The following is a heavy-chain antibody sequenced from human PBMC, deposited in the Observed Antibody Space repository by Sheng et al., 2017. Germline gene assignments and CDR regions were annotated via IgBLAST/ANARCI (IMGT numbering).Heavy chain of an antibody. D-gene: IGHD6-19*01. CDR1: GFTFSSYG. CDR2: ISYDGSNK. Sequence: QVQLVESGGGVVQPGRSLRLSCAASGFTFSSYGMHWVRQAPGKGLEWVAVISYDGSNKYYADSVKGRFTISRDNSKNTLYLQMNSLRAEDTAVYYCAKVGIAVAGLDYWGQGTLVTVSS. J-gene: IGHJ4*02. V-gene: IGHV3-30*18. CDR3: AKVGIAVAGLDY.